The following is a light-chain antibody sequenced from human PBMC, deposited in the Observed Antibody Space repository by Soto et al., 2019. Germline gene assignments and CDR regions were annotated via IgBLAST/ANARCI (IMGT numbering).Light chain of an antibody. Sequence: EVVLTQSPATLSLSPGERATLSCRASQNVRTFLDWYQQKPGQAPRLLIYGASNRATGIPARFSGSGSGTDFTLTISSLEPEDFAVYYCQQYNNWLVTFGQGTKVEIK. CDR2: GAS. V-gene: IGKV3-11*01. CDR3: QQYNNWLVT. CDR1: QNVRTF. J-gene: IGKJ1*01.